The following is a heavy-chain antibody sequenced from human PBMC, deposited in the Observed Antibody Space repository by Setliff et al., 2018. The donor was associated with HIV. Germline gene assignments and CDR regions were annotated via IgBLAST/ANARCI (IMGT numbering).Heavy chain of an antibody. J-gene: IGHJ4*01. D-gene: IGHD3-10*01. CDR1: GYTFTTYS. V-gene: IGHV1-3*01. Sequence: SVKVSCKASGYTFTTYSLHWVRQAPGHSLEWVGWINVGKGDTKYSQELQDRVTITRDTSANTAYMELSSLRSDDTAVYFCVRGALLAAFDFDYWGQGTRVTVSS. CDR2: INVGKGDT. CDR3: VRGALLAAFDFDY.